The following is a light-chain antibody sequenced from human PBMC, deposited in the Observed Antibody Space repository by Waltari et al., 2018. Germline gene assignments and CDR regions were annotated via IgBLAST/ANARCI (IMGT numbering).Light chain of an antibody. CDR2: DVS. V-gene: IGLV2-23*02. CDR1: SSDVGGYNY. J-gene: IGLJ1*01. CDR3: CSYAGSSTYV. Sequence: QSALTQPASVSGSPGQSITISCTGTSSDVGGYNYVSWYQQHPGKAPKLMIYDVSKRPAGFSNRVAGSKSGNTASLTISGLQAEDEADYYCCSYAGSSTYVFGTGTKVTVL.